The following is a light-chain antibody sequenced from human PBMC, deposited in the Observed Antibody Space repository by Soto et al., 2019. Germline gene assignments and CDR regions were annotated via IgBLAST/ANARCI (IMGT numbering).Light chain of an antibody. CDR1: QSVSSSY. CDR3: QQYGSSPHT. J-gene: IGKJ2*01. Sequence: EIVLTQSPGTLSLSPGERATLSCRASQSVSSSYLAWYQHRPGQAPRLLIYCASRRATGIPDRFSGSGSGTDFTLTISRLEPEDFAVYYCQQYGSSPHTFGQGTKLEIK. CDR2: CAS. V-gene: IGKV3-20*01.